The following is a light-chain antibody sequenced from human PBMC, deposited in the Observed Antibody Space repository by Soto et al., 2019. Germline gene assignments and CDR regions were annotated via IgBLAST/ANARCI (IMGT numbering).Light chain of an antibody. J-gene: IGKJ5*01. CDR2: DAS. CDR1: QSISSW. V-gene: IGKV1-5*01. Sequence: DIQMTQSPSTLSASVGDRVTITCRASQSISSWLAWYQQKPGKAPKLLIYDASNLQSGVPSRFSGSGSGTHFTLTISSLQPEDFGTYYCQQTDSFPITFGQGTRLEIK. CDR3: QQTDSFPIT.